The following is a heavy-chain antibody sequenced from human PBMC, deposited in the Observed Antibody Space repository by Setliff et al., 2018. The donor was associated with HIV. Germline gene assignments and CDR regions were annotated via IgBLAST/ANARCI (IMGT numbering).Heavy chain of an antibody. CDR2: LYPSGST. Sequence: SETLSLTCSVSGGSMSPYYWSWIRQPAGKGLERIGRLYPSGSTIYNPSLRSRVTLSVDTSKNQFSLKLSSVTAADTAVYYCARVFPPIRGAPFGVPPGVFDIWGQGSMVTVSS. D-gene: IGHD2-8*01. J-gene: IGHJ3*02. CDR3: ARVFPPIRGAPFGVPPGVFDI. V-gene: IGHV4-4*07. CDR1: GGSMSPYY.